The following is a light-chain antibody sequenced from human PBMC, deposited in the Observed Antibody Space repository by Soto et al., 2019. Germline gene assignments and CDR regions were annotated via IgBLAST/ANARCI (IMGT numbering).Light chain of an antibody. CDR2: EVS. CDR3: SSYTGSNNHVA. J-gene: IGLJ2*01. CDR1: SSDVGGYNY. Sequence: QSALTQPPSASGSPGQSVTISCTGTSSDVGGYNYVSWYQQHPGKAPKLMIYEVSKRPSGVPDRFSGSKSGNTASLTVSGLQAEDEADYYCSSYTGSNNHVAFGGGTKLTVL. V-gene: IGLV2-8*01.